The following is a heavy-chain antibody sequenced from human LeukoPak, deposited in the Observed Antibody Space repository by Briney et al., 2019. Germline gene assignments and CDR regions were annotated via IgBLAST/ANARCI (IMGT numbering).Heavy chain of an antibody. V-gene: IGHV3-9*01. D-gene: IGHD1-26*01. CDR3: ARDRTVGPVGVFDY. CDR2: ISWNSGSI. Sequence: GGSLRLSCAASGFTFDEYAMHWVRQAPGKGLEWVSGISWNSGSIGYADSVKGRFTISRDNAKNSLYLQMNSLRAEDTAVYYCARDRTVGPVGVFDYWGQGTLVTVSS. J-gene: IGHJ4*02. CDR1: GFTFDEYA.